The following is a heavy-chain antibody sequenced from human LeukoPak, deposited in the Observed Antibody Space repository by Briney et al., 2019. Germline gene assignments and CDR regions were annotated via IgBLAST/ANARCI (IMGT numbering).Heavy chain of an antibody. CDR2: INHSGST. CDR3: ARLWFGESDY. CDR1: GGSFSGYY. D-gene: IGHD3-10*01. Sequence: SETLSLTCAVYGGSFSGYYWSWIRQPPGKGLEWIGEINHSGSTNYNPSLKSRVTISVDTSKNQFSLKLSSVTAADTAVYYCARLWFGESDYWGQGTQVTVSS. V-gene: IGHV4-34*01. J-gene: IGHJ4*02.